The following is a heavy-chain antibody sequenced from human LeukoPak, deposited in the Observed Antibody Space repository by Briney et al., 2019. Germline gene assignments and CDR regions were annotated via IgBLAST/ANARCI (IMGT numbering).Heavy chain of an antibody. Sequence: GASVKVSCKASGYTFTSYGISWVRQAPGQGLEWMGWISAYNGNTNYAQKLQGRVTMTTDTSSSTAYMELRSLRSDDTAVYYCARDGWVFGVVSPSYWGQGTLVTVSS. CDR2: ISAYNGNT. J-gene: IGHJ4*02. CDR3: ARDGWVFGVVSPSY. D-gene: IGHD3-3*01. CDR1: GYTFTSYG. V-gene: IGHV1-18*01.